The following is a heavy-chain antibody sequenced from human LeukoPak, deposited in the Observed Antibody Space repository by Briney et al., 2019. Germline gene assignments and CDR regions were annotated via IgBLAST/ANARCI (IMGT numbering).Heavy chain of an antibody. CDR2: INPSGGST. CDR1: GYTFTSYY. CDR3: ARGVIVVVPAANNWLDP. D-gene: IGHD2-2*01. Sequence: ASVKVSCKASGYTFTSYYMHWVRQAPGQGLEWMGIINPSGGSTSYAQKFQGRVTMTRNTSTSTVYMELSSLRSEDTAVYYCARGVIVVVPAANNWLDPWGQGTLVTVSS. V-gene: IGHV1-46*01. J-gene: IGHJ5*02.